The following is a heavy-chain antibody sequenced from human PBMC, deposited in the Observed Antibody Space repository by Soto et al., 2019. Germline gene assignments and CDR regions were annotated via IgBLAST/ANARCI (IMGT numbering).Heavy chain of an antibody. CDR2: INPNSGGT. D-gene: IGHD1-26*01. J-gene: IGHJ4*02. V-gene: IGHV1-2*04. Sequence: ASVKVSCKASGYTFTSYAMHWVRQAPGQGLEWMGWINPNSGGTNYAQKFQGWVTMTRDTSISTAYMELSRLRSDDTAVYYCARDGDEVGAIDYWGQGTLVTVSS. CDR1: GYTFTSYA. CDR3: ARDGDEVGAIDY.